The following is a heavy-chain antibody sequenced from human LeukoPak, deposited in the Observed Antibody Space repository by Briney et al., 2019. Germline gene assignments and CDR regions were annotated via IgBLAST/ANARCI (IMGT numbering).Heavy chain of an antibody. CDR2: IIPIFGTA. D-gene: IGHD6-13*01. CDR1: GGTFSSYA. V-gene: IGHV1-69*05. CDR3: ARVPSIAAGGPLDP. Sequence: SVKVSCKASGGTFSSYAISWVRQAPGQGLEWMGGIIPIFGTANYAQKFQGRVTITTDESTSTAYMELSSLRYEDTAVYYCARVPSIAAGGPLDPWGQGTLVTVSS. J-gene: IGHJ5*02.